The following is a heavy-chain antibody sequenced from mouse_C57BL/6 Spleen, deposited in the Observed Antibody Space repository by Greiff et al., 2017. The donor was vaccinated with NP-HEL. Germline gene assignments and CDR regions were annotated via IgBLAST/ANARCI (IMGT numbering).Heavy chain of an antibody. Sequence: QVQLKQSGAELVRPGSSVKLSCKASGYTFTSYWMHWVKQRPIQGLEWIGNIDTSDSETHYNQKFKDKATLTVDKASSTAYMQLSSLTSEYSAVYYCARSYDYDAYAMDYWGQGTSVTVSS. CDR1: GYTFTSYW. D-gene: IGHD2-4*01. V-gene: IGHV1-52*01. J-gene: IGHJ4*01. CDR3: ARSYDYDAYAMDY. CDR2: IDTSDSET.